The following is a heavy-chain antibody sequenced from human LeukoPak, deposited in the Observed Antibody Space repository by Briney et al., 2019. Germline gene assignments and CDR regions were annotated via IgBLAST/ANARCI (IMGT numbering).Heavy chain of an antibody. V-gene: IGHV4-4*02. J-gene: IGHJ5*02. Sequence: ASGTLSLTCAVSGGSISSSNWWSWVRQPPGKGLEWIGEIYHSGSTNYNPSLKGRVTISVDKSKNQFSLKLSSVTAADTAVYYCARTSFGYSYGPNWFDPWGQGTLVTVSS. D-gene: IGHD5-18*01. CDR3: ARTSFGYSYGPNWFDP. CDR2: IYHSGST. CDR1: GGSISSSNW.